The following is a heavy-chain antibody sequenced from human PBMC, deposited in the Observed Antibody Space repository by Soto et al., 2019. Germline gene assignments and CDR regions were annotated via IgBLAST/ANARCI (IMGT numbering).Heavy chain of an antibody. V-gene: IGHV1-69*13. CDR3: ARDDSRGRGVSWFDP. D-gene: IGHD3-10*01. J-gene: IGHJ5*02. CDR1: GGTFSSYA. CDR2: IIPIFGTA. Sequence: SVKVSCKASGGTFSSYAISWVRQAPGQGLEWMGGIIPIFGTANYAQKFQGRVTITADESTSTAYMELSSLRSEDTAVYYCARDDSRGRGVSWFDPWGQGTLVTVSS.